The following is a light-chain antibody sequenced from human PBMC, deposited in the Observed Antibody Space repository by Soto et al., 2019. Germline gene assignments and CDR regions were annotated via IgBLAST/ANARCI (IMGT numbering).Light chain of an antibody. J-gene: IGKJ1*01. CDR1: QSISSY. V-gene: IGKV1-39*01. CDR3: QQSYRTPRT. CDR2: AAS. Sequence: DIQMTQSPSSLSASVGDRVTITCRASQSISSYLNWYQQNPGKAPKLLIYAASSLQSGVPSRFSGSGSGTDFPLTISRLQPEDFATYYCQQSYRTPRTFGQGTKVESK.